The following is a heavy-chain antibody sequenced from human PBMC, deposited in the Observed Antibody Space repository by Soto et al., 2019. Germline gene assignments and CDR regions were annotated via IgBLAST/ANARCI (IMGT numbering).Heavy chain of an antibody. V-gene: IGHV1-69*01. J-gene: IGHJ6*02. CDR3: ARGRRIVATPQSYYYDYGMDV. D-gene: IGHD5-12*01. CDR1: GGTFSSYA. Sequence: QVQLVQSGAEVKKPGSSVKVSCKASGGTFSSYAISWVRQAPGQGLEWMGGIIPISGTANYEQKFQGRGTITEDESTSTAYMELSSLRSEDTAVYYCARGRRIVATPQSYYYDYGMDVWGQGTTVTVSS. CDR2: IIPISGTA.